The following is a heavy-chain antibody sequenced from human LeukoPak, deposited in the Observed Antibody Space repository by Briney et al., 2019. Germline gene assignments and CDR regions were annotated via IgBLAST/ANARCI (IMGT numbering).Heavy chain of an antibody. Sequence: GGSLRLSCVASGVSLSSYWTYWVCQDPREGLVWVSRINGDGRNINYADSVRGRFTISRDNANNTLYLQMNRLGAEDTAVYYCARGYSGSYRIDYWGQGTLVTVSS. CDR1: GVSLSSYW. CDR2: INGDGRNI. CDR3: ARGYSGSYRIDY. D-gene: IGHD1-26*01. J-gene: IGHJ4*02. V-gene: IGHV3-74*01.